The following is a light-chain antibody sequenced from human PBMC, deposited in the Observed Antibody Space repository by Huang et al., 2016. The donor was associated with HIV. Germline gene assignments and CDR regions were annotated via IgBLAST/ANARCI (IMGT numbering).Light chain of an antibody. CDR2: DAS. J-gene: IGKJ1*01. CDR3: QQRSNWPRT. Sequence: EIVLTQSPATLSLSPGERATLSCRASPSVSSYLAWYQQKPGQAPRLLIYDASNRATGIPARFSGSGSGTDFTLIISSLEPEDFAVYHCQQRSNWPRTFGQGTKVEIK. V-gene: IGKV3-11*01. CDR1: PSVSSY.